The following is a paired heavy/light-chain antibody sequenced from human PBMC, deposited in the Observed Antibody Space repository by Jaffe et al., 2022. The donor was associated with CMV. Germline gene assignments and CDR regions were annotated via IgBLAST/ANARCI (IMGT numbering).Light chain of an antibody. CDR3: HQYYSTPPT. V-gene: IGKV4-1*01. J-gene: IGKJ1*01. CDR2: WAS. Sequence: DIVMTQSPDSLAMSLGERATINCRSSQSVLHSSNNNNYLAWYQQKPGQPPKMLIYWASTRESGVPDRFSGSGSRTDFTLTISSLQAEDVAVYYCHQYYSTPPTFGQGTKVEIK. CDR1: QSVLHSSNNNNY.
Heavy chain of an antibody. V-gene: IGHV1-69*09. D-gene: IGHD6-25*01. J-gene: IGHJ3*02. CDR3: ARDGYSSGWHDTFDI. Sequence: QEQLVQSGAEVKKPGSSVKVSCRASGGTFSTYGISWVRQAPGQGLEWMGRFVPTLNIANYARKFQGRVTITADKSTSTVYLELSSLRSEDTAVYYCARDGYSSGWHDTFDIWGQGTMVTVSS. CDR1: GGTFSTYG. CDR2: FVPTLNIA.